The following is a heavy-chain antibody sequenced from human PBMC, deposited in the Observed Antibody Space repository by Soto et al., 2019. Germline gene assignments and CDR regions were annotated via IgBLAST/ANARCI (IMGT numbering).Heavy chain of an antibody. V-gene: IGHV3-53*01. CDR1: GFTVSSNY. CDR2: IYTGGST. CDR3: ARVRGSYAVDY. D-gene: IGHD1-26*01. Sequence: GVSLRLSCAASGFTVSSNYMSWVRQAPGKGLEWVSVIYTGGSTYYADSVKGRFTISRDNAKNSLHLQMNSLRTEDTALYYCARVRGSYAVDYWGQGTLVTVSS. J-gene: IGHJ4*02.